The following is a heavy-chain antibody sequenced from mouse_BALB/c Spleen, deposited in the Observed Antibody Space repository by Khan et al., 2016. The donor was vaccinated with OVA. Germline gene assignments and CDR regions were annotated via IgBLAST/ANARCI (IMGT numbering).Heavy chain of an antibody. CDR2: INSGGTYT. Sequence: EVELVESGGGLVKPGGSLKLSCAASGFTFSSFAMSWVRQTPEQRLEWVATINSGGTYTYYPDSVKGRFTISRDNAKNTLYLQMNSLRSEDTAMYYCARHNFGPFAYWGQGTLVTVSA. J-gene: IGHJ3*01. D-gene: IGHD1-3*01. CDR1: GFTFSSFA. V-gene: IGHV5-9-3*01. CDR3: ARHNFGPFAY.